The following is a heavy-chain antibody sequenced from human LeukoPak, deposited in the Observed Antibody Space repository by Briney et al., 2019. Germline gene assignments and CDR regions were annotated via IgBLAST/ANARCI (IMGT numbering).Heavy chain of an antibody. D-gene: IGHD3-10*01. Sequence: PSETLSLTCTVSGGSISSYYWSWVRQPPGKGLEWIGYIYYSGSTNYNPSLKSRVTISLDTSKSQFSMKLTSVTAADTAVYYCARAPILLCERRTDHLCYPWGQGTLVTVAS. CDR3: ARAPILLCERRTDHLCYP. V-gene: IGHV4-59*01. CDR2: IYYSGST. CDR1: GGSISSYY. J-gene: IGHJ5*02.